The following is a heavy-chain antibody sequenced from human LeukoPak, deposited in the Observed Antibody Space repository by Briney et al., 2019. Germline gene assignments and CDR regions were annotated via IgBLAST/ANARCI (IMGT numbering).Heavy chain of an antibody. D-gene: IGHD3-22*01. CDR3: ARVPSVITTSFDY. CDR1: GGSMTYYY. V-gene: IGHV4-59*01. J-gene: IGHJ4*02. CDR2: TYYSGRT. Sequence: PSETLSLTCTVSGGSMTYYYWAWIRQPPGKTLEWIGYTYYSGRTDYNPSLKGRVSISVDRSRSSNQFSLTLSSVTAADTAVYYCARVPSVITTSFDYWGQGILVTVSS.